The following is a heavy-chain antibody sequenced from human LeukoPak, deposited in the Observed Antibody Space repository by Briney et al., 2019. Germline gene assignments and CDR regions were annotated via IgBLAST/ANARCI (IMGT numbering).Heavy chain of an antibody. CDR1: GYTFTGYY. V-gene: IGHV1-2*06. CDR2: INPSSGGT. J-gene: IGHJ4*02. CDR3: ARTAGRTFDY. Sequence: GASVKVSCKVSGYTFTGYYLHWVRQAPGQGLEWMGRINPSSGGTNYAQKFQGRVTMTRDTSINTAYLDLSSLRSEDTAVYYCARTAGRTFDYWGQGTLVTVSS. D-gene: IGHD6-6*01.